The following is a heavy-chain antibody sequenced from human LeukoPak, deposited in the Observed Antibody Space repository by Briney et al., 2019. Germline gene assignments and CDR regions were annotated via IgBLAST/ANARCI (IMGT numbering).Heavy chain of an antibody. CDR2: IYGGGST. CDR1: GFTVSSNY. CDR3: ARVTKGEWDGFDY. J-gene: IGHJ4*02. V-gene: IGHV3-53*01. Sequence: PGGSLRLSCAASGFTVSSNYMSWVRQAPGKGLEWVSVIYGGGSTYYADSVKGRFTISRDNSKNTLYLQMNSLRAEDTAVYYCARVTKGEWDGFDYWGQGTLVTVSS. D-gene: IGHD2-8*01.